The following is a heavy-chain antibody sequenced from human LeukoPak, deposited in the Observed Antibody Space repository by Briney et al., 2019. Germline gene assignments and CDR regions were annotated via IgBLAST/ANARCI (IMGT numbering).Heavy chain of an antibody. CDR2: IYYSGST. CDR1: GGSISSSSYY. Sequence: PSETLSLTCTVSGGSISSSSYYWGWIRQPPGKGLEWIGSIYYSGSTYYNPSLKSRVTISVDTSKNQFSLKLSSVTAADTAVYYRARSTVTTIYYYYYYYMDVWGKGTTVTISS. J-gene: IGHJ6*03. CDR3: ARSTVTTIYYYYYYYMDV. D-gene: IGHD4-17*01. V-gene: IGHV4-39*01.